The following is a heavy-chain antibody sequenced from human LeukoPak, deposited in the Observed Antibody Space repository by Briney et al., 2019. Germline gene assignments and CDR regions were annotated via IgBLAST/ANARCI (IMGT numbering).Heavy chain of an antibody. CDR3: TADTVEGSRYSHDY. CDR2: IKRKVDDNTK. J-gene: IGHJ4*02. Sequence: GGSLRLSCVTSGFTFSDIWMSWVRQAPGKGLEWVGRIKRKVDDNTKNYAAPVRGRFTISRDDSKNTVYWKMDSLRTEDTAVYYCTADTVEGSRYSHDYWGQGTLVTVSS. D-gene: IGHD2-15*01. V-gene: IGHV3-15*01. CDR1: GFTFSDIW.